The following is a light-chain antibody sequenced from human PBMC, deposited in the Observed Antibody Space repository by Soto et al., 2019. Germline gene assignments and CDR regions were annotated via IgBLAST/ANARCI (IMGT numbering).Light chain of an antibody. J-gene: IGKJ1*01. Sequence: IQMTQSPSSLSAPVGDRATITCRASQSISSYLNWYQQKPGKAPKLLIYAASSLQSGVPSRFSGSGSGTDFTLTISSLQPEDFATYYCQQSYSTPRTFGQGTNV. CDR3: QQSYSTPRT. CDR2: AAS. V-gene: IGKV1-39*01. CDR1: QSISSY.